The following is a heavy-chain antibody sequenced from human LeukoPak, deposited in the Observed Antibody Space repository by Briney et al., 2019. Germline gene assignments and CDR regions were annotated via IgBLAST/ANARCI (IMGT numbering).Heavy chain of an antibody. J-gene: IGHJ3*02. CDR2: INPNSGGT. Sequence: ASVKVSCKASGYTFTGYYMHWVRQAPGQGLEWMGWINPNSGGTNYAQKFQGRVTMTRDTSISTAYMELSRLRSDDTAVYYCARARDTAKDAFDIWGQGTMVTVSS. CDR3: ARARDTAKDAFDI. V-gene: IGHV1-2*02. D-gene: IGHD5-18*01. CDR1: GYTFTGYY.